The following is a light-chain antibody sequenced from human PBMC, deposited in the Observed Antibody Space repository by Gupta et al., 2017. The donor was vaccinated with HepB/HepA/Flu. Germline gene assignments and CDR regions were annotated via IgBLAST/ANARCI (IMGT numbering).Light chain of an antibody. CDR3: QQRSKWPRT. CDR1: QNIRTS. V-gene: IGKV3-11*01. Sequence: EIVLTQSPATLALSPGERVTLSCRASQNIRTSLAWYQHKPGLAPRLLIYDVSNRATGVPARFAGSGSGTDFTLAISSLEPEDFAVYYCQQRSKWPRTFGQGTTVEI. J-gene: IGKJ1*01. CDR2: DVS.